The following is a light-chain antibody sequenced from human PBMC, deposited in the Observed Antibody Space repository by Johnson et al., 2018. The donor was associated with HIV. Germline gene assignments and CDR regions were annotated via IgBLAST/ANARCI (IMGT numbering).Light chain of an antibody. CDR3: GTWDNSLSAGGV. J-gene: IGLJ1*01. V-gene: IGLV1-51*02. CDR2: KDN. Sequence: QSVLTQPPSVSAAPGQKVTISCSGSSSTVGNNFVSWYQVLPGTAPKLLIYKDNERPSGIPDRFSGSKSGTSATLDLTGLQPGDEADYYCGTWDNSLSAGGVFGTGTKVTVL. CDR1: SSTVGNNF.